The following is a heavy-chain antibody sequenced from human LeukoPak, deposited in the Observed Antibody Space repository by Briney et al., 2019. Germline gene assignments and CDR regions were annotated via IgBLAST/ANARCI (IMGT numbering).Heavy chain of an antibody. CDR2: RNPNSGRT. J-gene: IGHJ3*02. V-gene: IGHV1-8*01. CDR1: GYTFTNYD. Sequence: GASVKVSCKASGYTFTNYDINWVRQATGQGLEWMGWRNPNSGRTSYAQKFQGRLTMTADKSTSTAYMELSSLRSEDTAVYYCARKRQYCGGDCYSGAFDIWGQETMVTVSS. CDR3: ARKRQYCGGDCYSGAFDI. D-gene: IGHD2-21*02.